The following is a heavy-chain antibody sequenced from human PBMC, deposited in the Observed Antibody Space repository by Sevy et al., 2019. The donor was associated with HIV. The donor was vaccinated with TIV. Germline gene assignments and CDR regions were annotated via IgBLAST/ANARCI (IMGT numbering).Heavy chain of an antibody. CDR1: GFTVSSNY. CDR3: ARGSGNGGPREAFDI. CDR2: IYSGGST. V-gene: IGHV3-53*01. Sequence: GGSLRLSCAASGFTVSSNYMSWVRQAPGKGLEWFSVIYSGGSTYYADSVKGRFTISRDNSKNTLYLQMNSLRAEDTAVYYCARGSGNGGPREAFDIWGQGTMVTVSS. J-gene: IGHJ3*02. D-gene: IGHD3-10*01.